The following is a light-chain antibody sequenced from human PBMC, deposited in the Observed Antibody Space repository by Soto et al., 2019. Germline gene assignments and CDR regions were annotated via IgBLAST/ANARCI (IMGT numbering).Light chain of an antibody. CDR1: QSVSSN. CDR2: GAS. V-gene: IGKV3-15*01. J-gene: IGKJ4*01. Sequence: EIVMTQSPATLSVSPGERATLSCRASQSVSSNLAWYQQKPGQAPRLLIYGASTRATGIPARFSGSGSGTEFTLTISSLQSEDFAVYYCQQYNNWPELTVGGVPKL. CDR3: QQYNNWPELT.